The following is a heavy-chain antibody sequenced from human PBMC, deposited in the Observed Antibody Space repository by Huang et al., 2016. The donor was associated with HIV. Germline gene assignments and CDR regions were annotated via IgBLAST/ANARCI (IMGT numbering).Heavy chain of an antibody. D-gene: IGHD2-15*01. Sequence: QVQLVQSGAEVRKPGSSVKVSCRASGGSFNNFGINWVRQAPGQGLGWMGGIIPKVGTRNDAQRFQGRVTITADETTGVVYMELSSLRSDDTAVYFCAKRGGARGSPYAFDLWGPGTMVTVSS. CDR3: AKRGGARGSPYAFDL. CDR1: GGSFNNFG. CDR2: IIPKVGTR. J-gene: IGHJ3*01. V-gene: IGHV1-69*13.